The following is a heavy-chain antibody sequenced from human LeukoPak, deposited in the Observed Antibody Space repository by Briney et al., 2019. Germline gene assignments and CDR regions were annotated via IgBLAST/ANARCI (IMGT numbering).Heavy chain of an antibody. J-gene: IGHJ4*02. Sequence: GGSLRLSCAASGFTFRSYSMKWVRHAPGKRREGVSSISRSSSYIYYADSVKGRFTISRDNAKNSLHLQMNSLRAEDTAVYYCARDREVLRGWLVRDRFDYWGQGTLVTVSS. CDR1: GFTFRSYS. CDR2: ISRSSSYI. D-gene: IGHD3-10*01. CDR3: ARDREVLRGWLVRDRFDY. V-gene: IGHV3-21*01.